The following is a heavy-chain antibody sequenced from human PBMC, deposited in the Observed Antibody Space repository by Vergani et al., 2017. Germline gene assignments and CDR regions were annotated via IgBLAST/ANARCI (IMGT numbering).Heavy chain of an antibody. CDR2: ISPKTGDT. J-gene: IGHJ5*01. D-gene: IGHD1-26*01. Sequence: QVQLMQSWPVMKKPGGSMKVSCQASESTFSDYNIHWVRQAPGQGLQWMGWISPKTGDTDYLQRFQDRVTMTKDASTKTVYLKMTRLTSDDTAFYYCAHSWNFGRRDWFDSWGPGTLVTVSS. CDR3: AHSWNFGRRDWFDS. CDR1: ESTFSDYN. V-gene: IGHV1-2*02.